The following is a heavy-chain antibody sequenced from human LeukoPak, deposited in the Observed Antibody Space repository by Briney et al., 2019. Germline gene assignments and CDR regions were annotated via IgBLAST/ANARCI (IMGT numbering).Heavy chain of an antibody. Sequence: PGGSLRLSCAASGYTFSRSGMHWVRRAPGRGLEWAAVIWYDGSETYSGDFVKGRFPFSKDNTKNTVYMQMNSLRAEDTAVYYCARGFSHQCDTMDVWGQGTTVTVPS. CDR3: ARGFSHQCDTMDV. J-gene: IGHJ6*02. D-gene: IGHD2-2*01. V-gene: IGHV3-33*01. CDR2: IWYDGSET. CDR1: GYTFSRSG.